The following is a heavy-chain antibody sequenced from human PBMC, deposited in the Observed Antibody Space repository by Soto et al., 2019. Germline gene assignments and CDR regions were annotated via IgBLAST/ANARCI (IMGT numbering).Heavy chain of an antibody. V-gene: IGHV3-23*01. J-gene: IGHJ4*02. CDR2: ISGNGGST. Sequence: GGAQIHSCAAPRFTFRNYAMSWVRQAPGKGLQWVSAISGNGGSTYYADSVKGRFTISRDNSKNTLYLQMNSLRAEDTAVYYCAIPSGLTVTGPDYWGQGTLVTVSS. D-gene: IGHD6-19*01. CDR1: RFTFRNYA. CDR3: AIPSGLTVTGPDY.